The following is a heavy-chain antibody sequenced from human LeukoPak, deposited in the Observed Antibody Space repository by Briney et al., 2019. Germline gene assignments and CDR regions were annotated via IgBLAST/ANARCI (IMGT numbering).Heavy chain of an antibody. CDR2: FDPEDGET. D-gene: IGHD1-26*01. CDR3: AKERWEPPYYYFGMDV. Sequence: GASVKVSCKVSGYTLTELSMHWVRQAPGKGLEWMGGFDPEDGETIYAQKFQGRVTMTEDTSTDTAYMELSSLRSEDPAVYYCAKERWEPPYYYFGMDVWGQGTTVTVSS. J-gene: IGHJ6*02. V-gene: IGHV1-24*01. CDR1: GYTLTELS.